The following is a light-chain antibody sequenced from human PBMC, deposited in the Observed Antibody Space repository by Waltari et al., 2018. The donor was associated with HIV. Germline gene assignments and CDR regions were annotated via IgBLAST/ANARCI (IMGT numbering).Light chain of an antibody. CDR2: SNY. Sequence: QSVLTQPPSASGTPGQRVTISCSGSSSNIGSNTVNWYQQLPGTAPKLLIYSNYHRPPGVPDRFSGSKSGTSASLAIRGLQSEDEADYYCATWDDSLNGRVFGGGTKLTVL. CDR1: SSNIGSNT. V-gene: IGLV1-44*01. CDR3: ATWDDSLNGRV. J-gene: IGLJ3*02.